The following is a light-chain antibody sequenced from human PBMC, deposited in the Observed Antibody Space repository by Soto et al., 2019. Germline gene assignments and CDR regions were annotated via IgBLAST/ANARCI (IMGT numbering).Light chain of an antibody. CDR2: DVS. CDR1: SSDVGGYNY. V-gene: IGLV2-14*03. Sequence: QPVLTQPASVSGSPGQSITISCTGISSDVGGYNYVSWYQQHPGKAPQLIIYDVSYRPSGVSNRFSGSKSGNAASLTISGLQAEDEADYYCSSYTSSLYLFGGGTKLTVL. J-gene: IGLJ2*01. CDR3: SSYTSSLYL.